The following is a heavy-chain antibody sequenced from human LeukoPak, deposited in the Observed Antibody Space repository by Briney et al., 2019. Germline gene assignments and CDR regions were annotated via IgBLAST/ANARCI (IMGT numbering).Heavy chain of an antibody. CDR1: GGSFSGYY. D-gene: IGHD4-11*01. Sequence: KPSETLSLTCAVYGGSFSGYYWSWIRQPPGKGLEWIGEINHSGSTNYNPSLKSRVTISVDTSKNQFSLKLSSVTAADTAVYYCARGHDYSNVSLEPPRAHYGMDVWGQGTTVTVSS. CDR3: ARGHDYSNVSLEPPRAHYGMDV. J-gene: IGHJ6*02. CDR2: INHSGST. V-gene: IGHV4-34*01.